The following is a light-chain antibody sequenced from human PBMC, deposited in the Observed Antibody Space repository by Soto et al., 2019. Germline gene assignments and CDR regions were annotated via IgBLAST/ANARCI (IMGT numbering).Light chain of an antibody. CDR2: DVS. V-gene: IGLV2-14*01. J-gene: IGLJ1*01. Sequence: QSVLTQPAAVSGSPGQSITISCPGTSSDIGAYNYVSWYQQHPGKAPKLMISDVSNRPSGVSNRFSGSKSGNTASLTISGLQAEDEADYYCSSYTTSNTLVFGTGTKLTVL. CDR3: SSYTTSNTLV. CDR1: SSDIGAYNY.